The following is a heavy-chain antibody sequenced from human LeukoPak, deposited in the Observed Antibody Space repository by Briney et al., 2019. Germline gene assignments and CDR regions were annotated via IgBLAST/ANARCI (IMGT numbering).Heavy chain of an antibody. J-gene: IGHJ6*03. Sequence: PGGTLRLSCAASGFTFSSYGMSWVRQAPGKGLEWVSAISGSGGSTYYADSVKGRFTISRDNSKNTLYLQMNSLRAEDTAVYYCARGGGSGYSRYYYYMDVWGKGTTVTISS. D-gene: IGHD3-22*01. V-gene: IGHV3-23*01. CDR1: GFTFSSYG. CDR2: ISGSGGST. CDR3: ARGGGSGYSRYYYYMDV.